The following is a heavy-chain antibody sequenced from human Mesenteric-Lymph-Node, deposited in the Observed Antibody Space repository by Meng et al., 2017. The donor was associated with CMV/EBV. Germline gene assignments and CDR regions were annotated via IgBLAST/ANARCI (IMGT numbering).Heavy chain of an antibody. Sequence: ASVKVSCKASGYTFTSYDINWVRQATGQGLEWMGWMNPNSGDTKYAQKFQGRVTMTRDTSISTAYMELSRLRSDDTAVYYCARSRDCSSTSCYGHYYYGMDVWGQGTTVTVSS. J-gene: IGHJ6*02. V-gene: IGHV1-2*02. CDR1: GYTFTSYD. D-gene: IGHD2-2*01. CDR3: ARSRDCSSTSCYGHYYYGMDV. CDR2: MNPNSGDT.